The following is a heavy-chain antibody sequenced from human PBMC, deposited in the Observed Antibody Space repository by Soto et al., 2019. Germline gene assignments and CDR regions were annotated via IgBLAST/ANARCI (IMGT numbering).Heavy chain of an antibody. CDR1: GYTFTSYY. J-gene: IGHJ4*02. CDR3: AWTTREYYYGSGSYRPPPFDY. Sequence: ASVKVSCKASGYTFTSYYMHWVRQAPGQGLEWMGIINPSGGSTSYAQKLQGRVTMTRDTSTSTVYMELSSLRSEDTAVYYCAWTTREYYYGSGSYRPPPFDYWDQGTLVTVFS. V-gene: IGHV1-46*01. D-gene: IGHD3-10*01. CDR2: INPSGGST.